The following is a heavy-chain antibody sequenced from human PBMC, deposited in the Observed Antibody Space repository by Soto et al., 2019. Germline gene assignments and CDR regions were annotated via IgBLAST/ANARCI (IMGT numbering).Heavy chain of an antibody. Sequence: GESLKISCKGSGYSFTSYWIGWVRQMPGKGLEWMGIIYPGDSDTRYSPSFQGQVTISADKSISTAYLQWSSLKASDTAMYYCATAGYNHYYHSNTAYYWGQGTLVTVSS. J-gene: IGHJ4*02. CDR2: IYPGDSDT. D-gene: IGHD3-22*01. V-gene: IGHV5-51*01. CDR3: ATAGYNHYYHSNTAYY. CDR1: GYSFTSYW.